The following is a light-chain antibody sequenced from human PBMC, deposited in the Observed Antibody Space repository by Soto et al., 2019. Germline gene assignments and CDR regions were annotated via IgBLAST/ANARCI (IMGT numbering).Light chain of an antibody. J-gene: IGLJ2*01. CDR1: SSDVGGYNY. CDR3: SSYTSSSTVV. V-gene: IGLV2-14*01. CDR2: EVS. Sequence: QSVLTQPASVSGSPGQSITISCTGTSSDVGGYNYVSWYQQKPGKAPKLMIYEVSNRPSGVSSRFSGSKSGNTASLIISGLQGEDEADYYCSSYTSSSTVVFGGGTSSPS.